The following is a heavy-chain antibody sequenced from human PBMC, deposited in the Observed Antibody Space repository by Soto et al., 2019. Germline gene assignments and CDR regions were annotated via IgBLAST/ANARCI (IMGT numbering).Heavy chain of an antibody. V-gene: IGHV4-31*03. CDR3: ARGVDFWSGYPFDY. D-gene: IGHD3-3*01. CDR2: IYYSGST. J-gene: IGHJ4*02. Sequence: SETLSLTCTVSGGSISSGGYYWSWIRQHPGKGLEWIGYIYYSGSTYYNPSLKSRVTISVDTSKNQFSLKLSSVTAADTAVYYCARGVDFWSGYPFDYWGQGTLVTVSS. CDR1: GGSISSGGYY.